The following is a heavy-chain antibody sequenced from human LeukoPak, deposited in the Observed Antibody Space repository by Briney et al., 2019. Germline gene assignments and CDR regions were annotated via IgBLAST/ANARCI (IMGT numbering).Heavy chain of an antibody. D-gene: IGHD3-9*01. V-gene: IGHV3-23*01. CDR2: ISGTGGST. CDR1: GFTFSSYA. CDR3: AKDSYDILTGYYQN. Sequence: PGGSLRLSCAASGFTFSSYAMNWVRRAPGKGLEWVSTISGTGGSTYYADSVKGRFTISRDNSKNTLFLQMNSLRADDTAVYYCAKDSYDILTGYYQNWGQGTLVTVSS. J-gene: IGHJ4*02.